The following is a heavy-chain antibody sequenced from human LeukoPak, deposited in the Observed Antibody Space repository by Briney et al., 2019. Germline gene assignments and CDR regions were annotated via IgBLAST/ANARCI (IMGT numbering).Heavy chain of an antibody. J-gene: IGHJ3*02. CDR1: GYTFTSYA. CDR2: INAGNGNT. D-gene: IGHD4-17*01. CDR3: AREDYGDYGAFDI. V-gene: IGHV1-3*01. Sequence: ASVKVSCKASGYTFTSYAMHWVRQAPGQRLEWMGWINAGNGNTKYSQKLQGRVTITRDTSASTAYMELSSLRSEDTAVYYCAREDYGDYGAFDIWGQGTMVTVSS.